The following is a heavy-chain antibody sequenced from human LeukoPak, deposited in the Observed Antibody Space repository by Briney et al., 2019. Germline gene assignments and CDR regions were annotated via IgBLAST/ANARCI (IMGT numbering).Heavy chain of an antibody. V-gene: IGHV3-73*01. CDR2: IRSRTNTYAT. J-gene: IGHJ6*02. CDR1: GFTFSGSA. CDR3: TRGSQSDYYYGMDV. Sequence: GGSLRLSCAASGFTFSGSAMHWVRQASGKGLEWVGRIRSRTNTYATAYAASVKGRFTISRDDSKNTAYLQMNSLKTEDTAVYYCTRGSQSDYYYGMDVWGQGTMVTVSS.